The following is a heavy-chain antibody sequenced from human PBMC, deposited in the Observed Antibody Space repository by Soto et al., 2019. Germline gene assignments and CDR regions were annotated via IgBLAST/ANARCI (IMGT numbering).Heavy chain of an antibody. D-gene: IGHD3-9*01. J-gene: IGHJ6*02. V-gene: IGHV1-69*06. CDR2: IIPIFGTA. CDR3: ASGRIFAPARASKYYYYYGMDV. CDR1: GGTFSSYA. Sequence: SVKVSCKASGGTFSSYAISWVRQAPGQGLGWMGGIIPIFGTANYAQKFQGRVTITADKSTSTAYMELSSLRSEDTAVYYCASGRIFAPARASKYYYYYGMDVWGQGTTVTVSS.